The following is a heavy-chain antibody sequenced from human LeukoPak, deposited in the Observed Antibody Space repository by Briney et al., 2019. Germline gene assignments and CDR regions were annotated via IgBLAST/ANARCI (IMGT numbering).Heavy chain of an antibody. V-gene: IGHV4-30-2*01. CDR1: GGSISSGGSS. CDR3: ARLDGSGYCPY. Sequence: PSETLSLTCAVSGGSISSGGSSWSWIRQPPRKGLEWIGYIYHSGSTYYNPSLKSRVTISVDRSKNQFSLELSSVTAADTAVYYCARLDGSGYCPYWGQGTLVTVSS. D-gene: IGHD3-22*01. J-gene: IGHJ4*02. CDR2: IYHSGST.